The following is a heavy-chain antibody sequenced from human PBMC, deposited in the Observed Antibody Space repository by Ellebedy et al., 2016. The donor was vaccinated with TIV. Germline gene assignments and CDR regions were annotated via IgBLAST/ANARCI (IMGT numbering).Heavy chain of an antibody. J-gene: IGHJ4*02. V-gene: IGHV4-61*01. CDR1: GGSVNSGSHY. Sequence: GSLRLXCSVSGGSVNSGSHYWSWIRQPPGKGLEWIANINYSGSTKYNPSLKSRVTISADTCKNQFSLELSSVTAADTAVYFCANSLGVSTGLDYWGQGILVTVSS. D-gene: IGHD5/OR15-5a*01. CDR3: ANSLGVSTGLDY. CDR2: INYSGST.